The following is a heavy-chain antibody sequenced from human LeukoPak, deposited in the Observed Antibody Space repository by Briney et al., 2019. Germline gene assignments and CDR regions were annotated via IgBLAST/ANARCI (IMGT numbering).Heavy chain of an antibody. V-gene: IGHV4-34*01. CDR3: ARGVSSVGATREDYFDY. CDR2: INHSGST. Sequence: SETLSLTCAVYGGSFSGYYWSWIRQPPGKGLEWIGEINHSGSTNYNPSLKSRVTISADTSKNQFSLKLSSVTAADTAVYYCARGVSSVGATREDYFDYWGQGTLVTVSS. CDR1: GGSFSGYY. D-gene: IGHD1-26*01. J-gene: IGHJ4*02.